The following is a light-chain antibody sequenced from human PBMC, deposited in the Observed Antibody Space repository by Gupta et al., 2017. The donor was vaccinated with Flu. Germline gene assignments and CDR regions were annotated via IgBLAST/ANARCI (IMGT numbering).Light chain of an antibody. CDR2: EVT. J-gene: IGLJ2*01. CDR3: SSYTTSGTVV. CDR1: DVGVYNH. Sequence: DVGVYNHVSCYQQSPCKPPKLLIYEVTNRPSGISYRFSGSKSAVTASLTISGLQAEDESDYYCSSYTTSGTVVFGGGTKLTVL. V-gene: IGLV2-14*01.